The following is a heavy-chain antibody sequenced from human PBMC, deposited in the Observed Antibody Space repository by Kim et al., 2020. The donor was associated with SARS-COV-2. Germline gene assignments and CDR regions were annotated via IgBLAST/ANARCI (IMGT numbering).Heavy chain of an antibody. CDR2: INSNNGGT. D-gene: IGHD6-13*01. J-gene: IGHJ4*02. CDR1: GYTFTGYY. CDR3: ARVRIAVAGTPPDY. Sequence: ASVKVSCKASGYTFTGYYIHWVRQAPVQGLEWMGRINSNNGGTSYAQKFQGRVTMTRDTSVNTAYMELSSLTSDDTAVYFCARVRIAVAGTPPDYWGQGTLVTVSS. V-gene: IGHV1-2*06.